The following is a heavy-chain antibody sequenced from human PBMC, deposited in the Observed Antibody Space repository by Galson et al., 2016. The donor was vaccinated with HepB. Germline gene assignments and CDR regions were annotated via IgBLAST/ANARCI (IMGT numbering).Heavy chain of an antibody. Sequence: SLRLSCAASGFTFSSYVLQWVRQAPGKGLEYISAISSNGGRTYYADSVKGRFTISRDNSKNTLYLQMSSLRTEDTAVYYCVKGQMYYYDSSGYYGDAFDVWGQGTMVTVSS. CDR3: VKGQMYYYDSSGYYGDAFDV. CDR2: ISSNGGRT. D-gene: IGHD3-22*01. J-gene: IGHJ3*01. V-gene: IGHV3-64D*09. CDR1: GFTFSSYV.